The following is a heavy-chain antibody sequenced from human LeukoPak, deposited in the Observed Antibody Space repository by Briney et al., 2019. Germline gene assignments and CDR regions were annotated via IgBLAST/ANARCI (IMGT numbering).Heavy chain of an antibody. CDR3: ARGLNYYDSSGYYTDY. CDR2: IYTSGST. V-gene: IGHV4-61*02. D-gene: IGHD3-22*01. Sequence: SQTLSLTCTVSSGSISSGSYYWSWIRQPAGKGLEWIGRIYTSGSTNYNPSLKSRVTISVDTSKNQFSLKLSSVTAADTAVYYCARGLNYYDSSGYYTDYWGQGTLVTVSS. CDR1: SGSISSGSYY. J-gene: IGHJ4*02.